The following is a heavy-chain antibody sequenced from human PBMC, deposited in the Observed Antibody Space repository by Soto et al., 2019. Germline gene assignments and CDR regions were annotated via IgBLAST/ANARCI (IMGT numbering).Heavy chain of an antibody. CDR2: AIPILGTT. CDR1: GGSLRNSV. Sequence: QVQLVQSGAEVKKPGSSVKVYCTASGGSLRNSVISWVRQAPAQRLEWMGGAIPILGTTNYAQKFQGRVTMTADEDTSTAYMDLSSLSPDDTAVYYCARLGHPGHWGPGTLVIVSS. J-gene: IGHJ4*02. CDR3: ARLGHPGH. V-gene: IGHV1-69*01.